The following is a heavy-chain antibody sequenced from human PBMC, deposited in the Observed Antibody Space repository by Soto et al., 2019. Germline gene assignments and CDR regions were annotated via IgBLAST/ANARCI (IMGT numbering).Heavy chain of an antibody. Sequence: QLVQSGAEARKPGSSVKVSCMAAGGTFRRYAFSWIRQAPGQGLEWMGGIASVGGTTNYARKFRDRGTIVADKITNTTYMELTSLRSEDTAVYFCARDRRLGGSRWGFDAWGQGTLVIVSS. D-gene: IGHD1-26*01. CDR3: ARDRRLGGSRWGFDA. CDR2: IASVGGTT. CDR1: GGTFRRYA. J-gene: IGHJ5*02. V-gene: IGHV1-69*06.